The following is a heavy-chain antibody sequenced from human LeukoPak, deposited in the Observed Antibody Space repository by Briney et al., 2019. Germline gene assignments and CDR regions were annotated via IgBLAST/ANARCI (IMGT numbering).Heavy chain of an antibody. CDR1: GGSFSGYY. CDR3: ARGPPYMIGFANDAFDI. D-gene: IGHD3-22*01. CDR2: INHSGST. V-gene: IGHV4-34*01. Sequence: SETLSLTCAAYGGSFSGYYWSWIRQPPGKGLEWIGEINHSGSTNYNPSLKSRVTISVDTSKNQFSLKLSSVTAADTAVYYCARGPPYMIGFANDAFDIWGQGTMVTVSS. J-gene: IGHJ3*02.